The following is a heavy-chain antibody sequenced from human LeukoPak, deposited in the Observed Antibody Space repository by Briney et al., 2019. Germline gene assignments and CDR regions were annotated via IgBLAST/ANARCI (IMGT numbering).Heavy chain of an antibody. D-gene: IGHD3-22*01. CDR3: AREKYYYDSSGYRDYMDV. J-gene: IGHJ6*03. CDR1: GGSISSYY. V-gene: IGHV4-59*01. CDR2: IYYSGST. Sequence: SETLSLTCTVSGGSISSYYWSWIRQPPGKGLEWIGYIYYSGSTNYNPSLKSRVTISVDTSKNQFSLKLSSVTAADTAVYYCAREKYYYDSSGYRDYMDVWGKGTTVTVSS.